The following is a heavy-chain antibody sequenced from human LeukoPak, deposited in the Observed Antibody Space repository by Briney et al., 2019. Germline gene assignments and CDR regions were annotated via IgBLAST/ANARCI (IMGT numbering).Heavy chain of an antibody. CDR1: GGSISSGGYS. CDR3: ARDEEIAAAGSI. V-gene: IGHV4-30-2*01. J-gene: IGHJ3*02. CDR2: IYHSGST. Sequence: KPSQTLSLTCAVSGGSISSGGYSWSWIRQPPGKGLEWIGYIYHSGSTYYNPSLKSRVTISVDRSKNQFSLKLSSVTAADAAVYYCARDEEIAAAGSIWGQGTMVTVSS. D-gene: IGHD6-13*01.